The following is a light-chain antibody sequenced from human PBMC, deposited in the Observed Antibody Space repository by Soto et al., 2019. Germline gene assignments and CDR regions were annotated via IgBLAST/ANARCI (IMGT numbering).Light chain of an antibody. J-gene: IGLJ3*02. CDR3: CSSAGSYTWV. V-gene: IGLV2-11*01. CDR1: SSDVGRYNH. Sequence: QSALTQPRSVSGSPGQSVAISCTGSSSDVGRYNHVSWYQQHPGKAPRLMIYDVSERPSGVPDRFSGSKSGNTASLTISGLQAEDEADYYCCSSAGSYTWVFGGGTKLTVL. CDR2: DVS.